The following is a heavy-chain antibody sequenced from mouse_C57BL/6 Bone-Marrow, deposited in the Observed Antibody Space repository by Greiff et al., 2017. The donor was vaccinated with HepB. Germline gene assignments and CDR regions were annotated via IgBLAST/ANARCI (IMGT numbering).Heavy chain of an antibody. CDR1: GYTFTSYW. J-gene: IGHJ4*01. V-gene: IGHV1-50*01. CDR3: ANYDYDGYAMDY. CDR2: IDPSDSYT. Sequence: QVQLQQPGAELVKPGASVKLSCKASGYTFTSYWMQWVKQRPGQGLEWIGEIDPSDSYTNYNQKLKGKATLPVDTSSSTAYMQLSSLTSEDSAVYYCANYDYDGYAMDYWGQGTSVTVSS. D-gene: IGHD2-4*01.